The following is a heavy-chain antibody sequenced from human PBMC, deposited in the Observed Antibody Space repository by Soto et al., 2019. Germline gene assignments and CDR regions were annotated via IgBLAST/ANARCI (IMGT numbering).Heavy chain of an antibody. Sequence: EVQLVQSGAEVKKPGESLKISCKGSRYSFTSYWIGWVRQMPGKGLEWMGIIYPGDSDTRYSPSFQGQVTISADKSISTAYLQWSSLKASDTAMYYWARRTDGSGWYAYFDYWGQGTLVTVSS. CDR2: IYPGDSDT. D-gene: IGHD6-19*01. V-gene: IGHV5-51*01. J-gene: IGHJ4*02. CDR1: RYSFTSYW. CDR3: ARRTDGSGWYAYFDY.